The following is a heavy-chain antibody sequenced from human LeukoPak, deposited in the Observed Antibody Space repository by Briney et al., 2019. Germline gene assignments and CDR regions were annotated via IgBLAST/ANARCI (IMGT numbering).Heavy chain of an antibody. V-gene: IGHV4-38-2*02. D-gene: IGHD2-2*01. CDR2: IYHSGST. J-gene: IGHJ4*02. CDR3: AKRYCSSTTCYDDRGAFDY. Sequence: SETLSLTCTVSSYSISSGNYWDWIRQPPGKGLEWIGSIYHSGSTYYNPSLKSRVTISVDTSKNQFSLKLSSVTAADTAVYYCAKRYCSSTTCYDDRGAFDYWGQGTLVTVSS. CDR1: SYSISSGNY.